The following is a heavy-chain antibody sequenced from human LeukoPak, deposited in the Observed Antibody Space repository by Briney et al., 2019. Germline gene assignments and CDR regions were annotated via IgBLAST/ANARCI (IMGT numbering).Heavy chain of an antibody. V-gene: IGHV1-2*06. J-gene: IGHJ4*02. Sequence: GASVKVSCKASGYTFTGYHIHWGRQAPGQGVEGVGRINPYSGDTNFAQKFQGRVTMTRDTSITTAYMDLSSLTPDDTAVYFCARDQGSLTRSWYTGYWGQGTQVTVSS. CDR2: INPYSGDT. CDR1: GYTFTGYH. CDR3: ARDQGSLTRSWYTGY. D-gene: IGHD6-13*01.